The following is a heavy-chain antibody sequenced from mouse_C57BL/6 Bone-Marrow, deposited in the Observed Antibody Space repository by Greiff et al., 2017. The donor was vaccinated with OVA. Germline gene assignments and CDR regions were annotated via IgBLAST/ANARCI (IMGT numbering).Heavy chain of an antibody. CDR1: GYTFTSYW. CDR3: TRGGPYYYGSIYVGFAH. V-gene: IGHV1-5*01. J-gene: IGHJ3*01. CDR2: IYPGNSDT. Sequence: EVQLQQSGTVLARPGASVKMSCKTSGYTFTSYWMHWVKQRPGQGLEWIGAIYPGNSDTSYDQKFKGKAKLTAVTSASTAYMALSSLTNEDSAVYYWTRGGPYYYGSIYVGFAHWGQGTLVTVSA. D-gene: IGHD1-1*01.